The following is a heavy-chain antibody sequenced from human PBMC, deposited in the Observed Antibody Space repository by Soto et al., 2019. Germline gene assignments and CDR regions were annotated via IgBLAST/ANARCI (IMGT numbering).Heavy chain of an antibody. V-gene: IGHV4-61*01. CDR1: GGSVSSGSYY. Sequence: QVQLQESGPGLVKPSETLSLTCTVSGGSVSSGSYYCSWIRQPPGKGLEWIGYIYYSGSTNYNPSLKSRVTISVDTSKNQFSLKLSSVTAADTAVYYCARALRAYCGGDCYSAYFDYWGQGTLVTVSS. J-gene: IGHJ4*02. CDR2: IYYSGST. CDR3: ARALRAYCGGDCYSAYFDY. D-gene: IGHD2-21*02.